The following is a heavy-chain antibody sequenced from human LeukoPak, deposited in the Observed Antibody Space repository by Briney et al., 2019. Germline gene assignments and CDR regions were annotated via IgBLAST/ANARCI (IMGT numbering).Heavy chain of an antibody. CDR3: ARSKGGGYGDHYLSPN. CDR2: ISAYNGNT. Sequence: ASVKVSCKASGGTFSSYAISWVRQAPGQGLEWMGWISAYNGNTNYAQNLQGRVTVTTDTSTSTAYMELRSLRSDDTAVYYCARSKGGGYGDHYLSPNWGQGTLVTVSS. V-gene: IGHV1-18*01. CDR1: GGTFSSYA. J-gene: IGHJ4*02. D-gene: IGHD4-17*01.